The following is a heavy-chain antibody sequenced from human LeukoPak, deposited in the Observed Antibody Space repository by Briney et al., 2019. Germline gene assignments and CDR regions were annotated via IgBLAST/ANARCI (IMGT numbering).Heavy chain of an antibody. CDR3: AREFRLDHYGSRSVGEFDP. J-gene: IGHJ5*02. V-gene: IGHV3-30-3*01. Sequence: GGSLRLSCAASGFAFSSYAMYWVRQAPGKGLEWVAVISYDESNKYYADSLEGRFTISRDNPKNTLYLQMNRLRAEDTAVYYCAREFRLDHYGSRSVGEFDPWGQGTLVTVSS. CDR2: ISYDESNK. D-gene: IGHD3-10*01. CDR1: GFAFSSYA.